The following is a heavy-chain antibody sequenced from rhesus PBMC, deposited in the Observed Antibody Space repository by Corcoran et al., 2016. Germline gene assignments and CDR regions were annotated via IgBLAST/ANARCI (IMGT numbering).Heavy chain of an antibody. D-gene: IGHD6S26*01. CDR3: AREGGIAAAGLGYYFDY. V-gene: IGHV4S12*01. CDR1: GGSISSSNW. J-gene: IGHJ4*01. CDR2: IYSNSEST. Sequence: QVQLQESGPGLVKPSETLSLTCAVSGGSISSSNWWSWIRQHPGKGLEWVGGIYSNSESTNYNPSLKSRVTISKDTSKNQFSLKLSSVTAADTAVYYCAREGGIAAAGLGYYFDYWGQGVLVTVSS.